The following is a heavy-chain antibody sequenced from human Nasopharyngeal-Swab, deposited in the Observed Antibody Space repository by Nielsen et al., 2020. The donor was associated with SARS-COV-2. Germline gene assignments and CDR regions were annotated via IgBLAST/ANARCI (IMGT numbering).Heavy chain of an antibody. CDR1: GFTFDDYA. Sequence: SCAASGFTFDDYAMHWVRQAPGKGLEWVSGISWNSGTIGYADSVKGRFTISRDNAKNSLYLQMNSLGAEDTALYYCAKLYGDYEDFDYWGQGTLVTVSS. J-gene: IGHJ4*02. D-gene: IGHD4-17*01. V-gene: IGHV3-9*01. CDR3: AKLYGDYEDFDY. CDR2: ISWNSGTI.